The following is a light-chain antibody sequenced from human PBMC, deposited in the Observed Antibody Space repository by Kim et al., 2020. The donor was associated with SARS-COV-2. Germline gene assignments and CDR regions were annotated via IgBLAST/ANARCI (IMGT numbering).Light chain of an antibody. V-gene: IGKV1-27*01. CDR3: QKYNNAPRT. Sequence: ASVGDRATITCRASQSVASALAWYQQKPGKVPKLLIYAASTMQTGIPSRFSGSGSGTEFTLTIGSLQTEDVAAYYCQKYNNAPRTFGPGTKVDIK. CDR2: AAS. CDR1: QSVASA. J-gene: IGKJ1*01.